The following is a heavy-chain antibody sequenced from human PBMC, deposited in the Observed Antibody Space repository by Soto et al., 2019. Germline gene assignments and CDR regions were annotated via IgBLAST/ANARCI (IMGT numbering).Heavy chain of an antibody. CDR2: INGVNGNT. D-gene: IGHD1-1*01. J-gene: IGHJ5*02. CDR1: GYTFSTSG. CDR3: ARAPRLTQLST. Sequence: ASVKVSCKASGYTFSTSGMPWVRQAPGQGLEWVGWINGVNGNTKFSQKFQDRVSITRDSSASTAYMELSGLTSEDTGVFYCARAPRLTQLSTWGQGTLVTVSS. V-gene: IGHV1-3*01.